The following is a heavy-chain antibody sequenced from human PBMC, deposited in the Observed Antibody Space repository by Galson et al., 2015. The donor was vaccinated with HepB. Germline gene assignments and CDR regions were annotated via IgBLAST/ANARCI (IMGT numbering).Heavy chain of an antibody. J-gene: IGHJ4*02. V-gene: IGHV3-30-3*01. CDR1: GFTFSSYT. CDR2: ISSDEIHK. CDR3: ARAHSDRWYEAY. D-gene: IGHD6-13*01. Sequence: SLRLSCAASGFTFSSYTMHWVRQAPGKGLEWVALISSDEIHKIYADSVKGRFTISRDTSKNTLYLEMNSLRAEDTAVYYCARAHSDRWYEAYWGQGTLVTVAS.